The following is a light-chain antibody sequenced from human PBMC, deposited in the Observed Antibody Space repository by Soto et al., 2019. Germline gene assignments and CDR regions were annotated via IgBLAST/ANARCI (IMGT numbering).Light chain of an antibody. CDR3: GAWYDPLNAVV. Sequence: QSVLTQPPSVSGTRGHKVSISCSGSTSNLGGNTVNWYQQLPGTAPKLLIYTNNHRPSGFPDRFSGSKYGTSASLAISALRCADAADFYCGAWYDPLNAVVFGGELKLTVL. V-gene: IGLV1-44*01. CDR1: TSNLGGNT. CDR2: TNN. J-gene: IGLJ2*01.